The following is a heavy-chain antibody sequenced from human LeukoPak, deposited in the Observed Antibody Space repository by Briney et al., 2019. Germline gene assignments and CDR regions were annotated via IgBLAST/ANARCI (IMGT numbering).Heavy chain of an antibody. CDR3: ARATVTTLGTL. J-gene: IGHJ4*02. CDR1: GFTFSSYA. Sequence: GGSLRLSCAASGFTFSSYAMSWVRQAPGKGLEWVSAISGSGGSTYYADSVKGRFTISRDNSKNTLYLQMNNLRAEDTAVYYCARATVTTLGTLWGQGTLVTVSS. V-gene: IGHV3-23*01. D-gene: IGHD4-17*01. CDR2: ISGSGGST.